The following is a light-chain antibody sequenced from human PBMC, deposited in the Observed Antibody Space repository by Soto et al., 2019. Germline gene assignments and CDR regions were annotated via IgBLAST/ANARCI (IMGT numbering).Light chain of an antibody. Sequence: DIQMTQSPSSLSASVGDRVTITCRASQNISSYLNWYQQKPGKAPKLLIYAASSLQSGVPSRISGSGSGTDFTLTSSSLQPEDFAAYYCRQCYSTPPFGGGTKVEIK. V-gene: IGKV1-39*01. CDR3: RQCYSTPP. CDR1: QNISSY. J-gene: IGKJ4*01. CDR2: AAS.